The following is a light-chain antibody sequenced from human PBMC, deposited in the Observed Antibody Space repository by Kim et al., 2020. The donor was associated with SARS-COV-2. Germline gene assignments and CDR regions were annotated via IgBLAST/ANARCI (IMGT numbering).Light chain of an antibody. Sequence: SYELTQPPSMSVAPGKTARITCGGNNIGFKSVHWYQHKPGQAPVLVIFYDSDRPSGIPERFSGSNSGNTATLTISRVEAGDEADYYCQVWDSGSDHVVFGGGTQLTVL. V-gene: IGLV3-21*04. CDR3: QVWDSGSDHVV. CDR2: YDS. J-gene: IGLJ2*01. CDR1: NIGFKS.